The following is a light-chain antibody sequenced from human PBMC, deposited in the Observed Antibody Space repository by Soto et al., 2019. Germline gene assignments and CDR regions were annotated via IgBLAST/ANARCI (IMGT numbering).Light chain of an antibody. Sequence: EIVLTQSPGTLSLSPGERATLSCRASQSVRTSYLAWYQQKPGQTPRLLIYDASNRATGIPDRFSGSGSGTDFTLAISRLEPEGFAVYYCQQYGISPTFGQGTKVEIK. CDR3: QQYGISPT. CDR1: QSVRTSY. V-gene: IGKV3-20*01. J-gene: IGKJ1*01. CDR2: DAS.